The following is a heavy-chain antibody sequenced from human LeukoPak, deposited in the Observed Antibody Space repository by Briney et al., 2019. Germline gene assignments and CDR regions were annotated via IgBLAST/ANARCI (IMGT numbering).Heavy chain of an antibody. Sequence: PGGSLRLSCAASGFSFSSYSMNWVRQAPGKGLEWVSSISTSSSYIYYADSVKGRFTISRDNAKNSLYLQMNSLRAEDTAVYYCAKDGIGYYDSSGYYYYYYYMDVWGKGTTVTVSS. CDR1: GFSFSSYS. V-gene: IGHV3-21*01. CDR3: AKDGIGYYDSSGYYYYYYYMDV. J-gene: IGHJ6*03. D-gene: IGHD3-22*01. CDR2: ISTSSSYI.